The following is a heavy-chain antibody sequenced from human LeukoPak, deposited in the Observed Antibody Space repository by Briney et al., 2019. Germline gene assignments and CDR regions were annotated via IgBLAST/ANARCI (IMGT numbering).Heavy chain of an antibody. V-gene: IGHV3-33*06. J-gene: IGHJ4*02. Sequence: GGSLRLSCAASGFTFSSYGMHWVRQAPGKGLEWVAVICYDGSNKYYADSVKGRFTISRDNSKNTLYLQMNSLRAEDTAVYYCAKGGCGGDCYYYFDYWGQGTLVTVSS. CDR2: ICYDGSNK. D-gene: IGHD2-21*02. CDR1: GFTFSSYG. CDR3: AKGGCGGDCYYYFDY.